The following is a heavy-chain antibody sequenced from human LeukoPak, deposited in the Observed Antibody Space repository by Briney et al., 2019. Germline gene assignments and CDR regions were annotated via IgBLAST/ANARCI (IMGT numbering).Heavy chain of an antibody. CDR1: GFTFSSYS. CDR2: ISSSSSYI. J-gene: IGHJ4*02. CDR3: ARATGNSGYYALDY. D-gene: IGHD3-22*01. Sequence: GGSLRLSCAASGFTFSSYSMNWVRQAPGKGLEWVSSISSSSSYIYYADSVKGRFTISRDNSKNILYLQMNGLRAEDTAVYYCARATGNSGYYALDYWGQGTLVTVSS. V-gene: IGHV3-21*04.